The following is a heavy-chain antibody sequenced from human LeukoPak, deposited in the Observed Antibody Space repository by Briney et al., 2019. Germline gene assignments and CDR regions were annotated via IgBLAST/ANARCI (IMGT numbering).Heavy chain of an antibody. D-gene: IGHD2-2*03. Sequence: GGSLRLSCAASGFTFSSFWMHWVRQAPGKGVVWVSRINSDGSSTKYADSVKGRFTISRDNAKNTLYVQMNNLRAEDTAVYYCARVDPKAPGDYSWGRGTLVTVSS. CDR1: GFTFSSFW. CDR2: INSDGSST. J-gene: IGHJ4*02. V-gene: IGHV3-74*03. CDR3: ARVDPKAPGDYS.